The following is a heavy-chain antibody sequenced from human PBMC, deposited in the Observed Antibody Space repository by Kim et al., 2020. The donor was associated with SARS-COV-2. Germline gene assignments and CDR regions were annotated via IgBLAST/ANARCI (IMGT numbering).Heavy chain of an antibody. D-gene: IGHD3-10*01. Sequence: LKSRVTTPAETSKNQFSLKLSSVTAADTAVYYCARGSYYGSGSYFTSWGQGTLVTVSS. CDR3: ARGSYYGSGSYFTS. V-gene: IGHV4-34*01. J-gene: IGHJ5*02.